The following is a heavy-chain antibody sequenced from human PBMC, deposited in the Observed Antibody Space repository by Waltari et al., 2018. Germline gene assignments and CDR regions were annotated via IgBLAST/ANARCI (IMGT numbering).Heavy chain of an antibody. J-gene: IGHJ3*01. D-gene: IGHD3-3*01. CDR1: GVSISRSNYY. CDR3: ARRENYNFWRDSFDV. Sequence: QQHLQESGPGLVKPSETLSLTCTVSGVSISRSNYYWGWIRQPPGKGLEWIGRISETGSTSYNPSLKSRVTISVDTSRNQSSLNLYSVTAADAAVYYCARRENYNFWRDSFDVWGQGTVVTVSS. CDR2: ISETGST. V-gene: IGHV4-39*07.